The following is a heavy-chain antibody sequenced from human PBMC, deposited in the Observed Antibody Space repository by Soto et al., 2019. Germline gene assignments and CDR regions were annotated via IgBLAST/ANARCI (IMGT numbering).Heavy chain of an antibody. Sequence: TTVKVSCKVSRYTFTSDGISWVRQAPGQGLEWMGWIIAYNVNTNYAQKLQGRVTKTTDTSTSTAYKELRSLRSGDTAVYYCARGGLNSSSCDGDDAFDIWGQGTMVTISS. J-gene: IGHJ3*02. D-gene: IGHD6-13*01. CDR2: IIAYNVNT. CDR1: RYTFTSDG. CDR3: ARGGLNSSSCDGDDAFDI. V-gene: IGHV1-18*01.